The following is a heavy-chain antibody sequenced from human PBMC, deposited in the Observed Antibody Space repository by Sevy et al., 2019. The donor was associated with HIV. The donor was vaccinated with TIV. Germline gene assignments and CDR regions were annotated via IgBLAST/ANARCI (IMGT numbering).Heavy chain of an antibody. CDR2: IKSKSDGGTT. CDR1: GFTFSSYA. V-gene: IGHV3-15*01. D-gene: IGHD3-16*01. J-gene: IGHJ1*01. CDR3: TTGGSLFQH. Sequence: GGSLRLSCAASGFTFSSYAMNWVRQGPGKGLEWVAHIKSKSDGGTTDYAAPVRGRFTISRDDSKNTLYLQMNSLKTEDTAVYYCTTGGSLFQHWGQGTLVTVSS.